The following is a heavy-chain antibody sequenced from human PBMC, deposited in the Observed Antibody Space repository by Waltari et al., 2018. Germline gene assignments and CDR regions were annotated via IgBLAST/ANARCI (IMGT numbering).Heavy chain of an antibody. CDR3: ARDLPRYCSSTSCYWWFDP. D-gene: IGHD2-2*01. CDR1: GGTFSSYA. CDR2: IIPIFGTA. V-gene: IGHV1-69*01. Sequence: QVQLVQSGAEVKKPGSSVKVSCKASGGTFSSYAISWVRPAPGQGLEWMGGIIPIFGTANYAQKFQGRVTITADESTSTAYMELSSLRSEDTAVYYCARDLPRYCSSTSCYWWFDPWGQGTLVTVSS. J-gene: IGHJ5*02.